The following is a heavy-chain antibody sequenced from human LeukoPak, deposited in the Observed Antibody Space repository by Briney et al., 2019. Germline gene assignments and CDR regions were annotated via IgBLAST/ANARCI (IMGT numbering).Heavy chain of an antibody. J-gene: IGHJ3*02. CDR1: GYTFTGYY. CDR3: ARDRCSGGSCYYAFDI. V-gene: IGHV1-2*02. Sequence: GASVKVSSKPSGYTFTGYYMHRVRQAPGQGLEWMGWINPNRGGTNYAQKFQGRVTMTRDTSITTAYMGRSRLRSDDRAVYYCARDRCSGGSCYYAFDIWGQGTMVTVSS. D-gene: IGHD2-15*01. CDR2: INPNRGGT.